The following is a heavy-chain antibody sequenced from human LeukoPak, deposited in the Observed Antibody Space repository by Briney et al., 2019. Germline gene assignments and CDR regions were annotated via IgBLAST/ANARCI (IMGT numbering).Heavy chain of an antibody. CDR3: ARRAGGYSHPYDY. CDR2: IYSGGTT. V-gene: IGHV3-53*01. CDR1: GFTVSGNY. D-gene: IGHD4-23*01. Sequence: GGSLRLSCAVSGFTVSGNYMSWVRQAPGKGLEWVSLIYSGGTTYYADSVKGRFTISRDNSKNTLYLQMNSLRAEDTAVYYCARRAGGYSHPYDYWGQGILVTISS. J-gene: IGHJ4*02.